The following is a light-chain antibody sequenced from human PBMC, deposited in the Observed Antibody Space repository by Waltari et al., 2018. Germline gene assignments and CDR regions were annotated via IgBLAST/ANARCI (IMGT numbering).Light chain of an antibody. Sequence: QSVLTQPPSVSGAPGQRVTISSPGRTPHLRAGYDLHWYQQLPGPAPKLPTYGTSKRPSGVPDRFSGSKSGTSASLAITGLQAEDEADYYCQSYDSSFYVVFGGGTKLTVL. CDR2: GTS. J-gene: IGLJ2*01. CDR3: QSYDSSFYVV. V-gene: IGLV1-40*01. CDR1: TPHLRAGYD.